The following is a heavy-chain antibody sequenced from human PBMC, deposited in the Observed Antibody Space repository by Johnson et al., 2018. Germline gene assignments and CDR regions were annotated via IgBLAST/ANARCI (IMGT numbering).Heavy chain of an antibody. CDR3: AGRGDGYIDAFHI. CDR2: IYPGDSDT. Sequence: EVQLVETGAEVKKAGESLKISCKGSGYSFTSYWIGWVRQMPGKGLEWMGIIYPGDSDTRYSPSFQGQVTISADKSISPAYLQWSSLKTSDTAMYYWAGRGDGYIDAFHIWGQGTMVTVSS. CDR1: GYSFTSYW. J-gene: IGHJ3*02. V-gene: IGHV5-51*01. D-gene: IGHD5-24*01.